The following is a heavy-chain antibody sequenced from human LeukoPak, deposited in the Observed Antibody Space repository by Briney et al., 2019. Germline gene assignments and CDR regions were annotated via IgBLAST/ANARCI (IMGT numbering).Heavy chain of an antibody. CDR2: IYTSGST. J-gene: IGHJ3*02. CDR3: ARVVRWGNAFDI. V-gene: IGHV4-61*02. D-gene: IGHD7-27*01. CDR1: GGSISSGSYY. Sequence: PSETLSLTCTVSGGSISSGSYYWSWIRQPAGKGLEWIGRIYTSGSTNYNPSLKSRVTMSVDTSKNQFSLKLSSVTAADTAVYYCARVVRWGNAFDIWGQGTVVTVSS.